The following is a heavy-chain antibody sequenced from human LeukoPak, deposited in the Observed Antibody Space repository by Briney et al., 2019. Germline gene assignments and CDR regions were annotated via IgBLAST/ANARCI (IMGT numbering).Heavy chain of an antibody. J-gene: IGHJ4*02. CDR2: INPNSGGT. CDR3: ARGYGSGSYYNGFDY. CDR1: GYTFTDYY. D-gene: IGHD3-10*01. Sequence: ASVKVSCKASGYTFTDYYIHWVRQAPGQGLEWMGWINPNSGGTNYAQKFQGRVTMTRDTSISTAYMELSRLRSDDTAVYYCARGYGSGSYYNGFDYWGQGTLVTVSS. V-gene: IGHV1-2*02.